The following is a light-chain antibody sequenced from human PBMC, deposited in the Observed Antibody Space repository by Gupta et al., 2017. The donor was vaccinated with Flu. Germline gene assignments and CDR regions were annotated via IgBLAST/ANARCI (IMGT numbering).Light chain of an antibody. Sequence: DIQMTQSPSPLSTSVGERVTITCQASQNISSYLNWYQRKPGTAPRLLIYDASNMEQAVPSRISGSCSRTVFTITISSQQPDDIATYYCHQYLRLPSTFGQGTQV. CDR2: DAS. CDR3: HQYLRLPST. V-gene: IGKV1-33*01. CDR1: QNISSY. J-gene: IGKJ5*01.